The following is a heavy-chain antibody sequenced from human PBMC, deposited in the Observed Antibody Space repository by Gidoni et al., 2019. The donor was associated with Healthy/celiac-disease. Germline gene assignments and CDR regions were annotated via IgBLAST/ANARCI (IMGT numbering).Heavy chain of an antibody. Sequence: QVQLQQSGPGLVKPSQTLPLTCAISGDSVPSNSAAWNWIRQSPSGDLEWLGRTYYRSKWYNDYAVSVKSRITINPDTSKNQFSLQLNSVTPEDTAVYYCAREYCSSTSCYSGWFDPWGQGTLVTVSS. CDR1: GDSVPSNSAA. V-gene: IGHV6-1*01. CDR3: AREYCSSTSCYSGWFDP. CDR2: TYYRSKWYN. J-gene: IGHJ5*02. D-gene: IGHD2-2*02.